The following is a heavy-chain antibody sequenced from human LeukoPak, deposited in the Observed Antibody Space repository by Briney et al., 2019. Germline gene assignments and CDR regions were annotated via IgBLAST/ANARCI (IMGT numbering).Heavy chain of an antibody. CDR1: GGTFSSYA. CDR3: ARDSDILTGPPEFDY. D-gene: IGHD3-9*01. Sequence: SVKVSCKASGGTFSSYAISWVRQAPGQGLEWMGRIIPILGIANYAQKFQGRVTITADKSTSTAYMELSSLRSEDTAVYYCARDSDILTGPPEFDYWGQGTLVTVSS. J-gene: IGHJ4*02. CDR2: IIPILGIA. V-gene: IGHV1-69*04.